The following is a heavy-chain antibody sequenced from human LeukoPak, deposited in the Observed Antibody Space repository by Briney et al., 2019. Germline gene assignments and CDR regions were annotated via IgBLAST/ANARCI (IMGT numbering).Heavy chain of an antibody. Sequence: GGSLRLSCAASGFTFDDYAMPWVRQAPGKGLEWVSGISWNSGSIGYADSVKGRFTISRDNAKNSLYLQMNSLRAEDTALYYCAKDIASYYYDSSGYYALWGQGTLVTVSS. CDR3: AKDIASYYYDSSGYYAL. J-gene: IGHJ4*02. D-gene: IGHD3-22*01. CDR2: ISWNSGSI. V-gene: IGHV3-9*01. CDR1: GFTFDDYA.